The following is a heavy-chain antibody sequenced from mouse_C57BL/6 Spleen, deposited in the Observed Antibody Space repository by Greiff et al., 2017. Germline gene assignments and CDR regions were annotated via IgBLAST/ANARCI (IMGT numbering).Heavy chain of an antibody. D-gene: IGHD2-3*01. Sequence: QVQLQQPGAELVKPGASVKMSRKASGYTFTSYWITRVKQRPGQGLEWIGDIYPGSGSTNYNEKFKSKATLTVDTSSSTAYMQLSSLTSEDSAVYYCARKGMGTTSMDYWGQGTSVTVSS. J-gene: IGHJ4*01. CDR3: ARKGMGTTSMDY. CDR1: GYTFTSYW. V-gene: IGHV1-55*01. CDR2: IYPGSGST.